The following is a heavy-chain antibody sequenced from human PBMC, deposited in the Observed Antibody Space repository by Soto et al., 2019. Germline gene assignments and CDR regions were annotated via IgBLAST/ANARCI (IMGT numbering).Heavy chain of an antibody. CDR3: AREGYGDYVYKLRTWFDP. D-gene: IGHD4-17*01. CDR2: ISAYNGNT. CDR1: GYTFTSYG. Sequence: ASVKVSCKASGYTFTSYGISWVRQAPGQGLEWMGWISAYNGNTNYAQKLQGRVTMTTDTSTSTAYMELRSLRSDDTAVYYCAREGYGDYVYKLRTWFDPWRQGTLVTAPQ. V-gene: IGHV1-18*01. J-gene: IGHJ5*02.